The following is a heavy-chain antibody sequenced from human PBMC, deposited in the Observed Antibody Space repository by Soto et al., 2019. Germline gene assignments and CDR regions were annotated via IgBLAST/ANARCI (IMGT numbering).Heavy chain of an antibody. J-gene: IGHJ4*02. Sequence: PSETLFLTCTVSGGSISSGGYYWSWIRQHPGKGLEWIGYIYYSGSTYYNPSLKSRVTISVDTSKNQFSLKLSSVTAADTAVYYCARETYSGYDIPDHWGQRTLVTVSS. D-gene: IGHD5-12*01. CDR2: IYYSGST. CDR3: ARETYSGYDIPDH. V-gene: IGHV4-31*03. CDR1: GGSISSGGYY.